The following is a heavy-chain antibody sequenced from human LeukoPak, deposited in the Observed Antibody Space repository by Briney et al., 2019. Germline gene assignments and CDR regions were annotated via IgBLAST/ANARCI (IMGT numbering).Heavy chain of an antibody. CDR1: GGSISSNNYY. Sequence: SETLSLTCTVSGGSISSNNYYWGWIRQPPGKGLEWIGSVHYSGSSYYNPSLKSRVTISVDTSKDQFSLKLSSVTAADTAMYYCARQTGSGLFTLPGGQGTLVTVSS. CDR3: ARQTGSGLFTLP. CDR2: VHYSGSS. V-gene: IGHV4-39*01. D-gene: IGHD3/OR15-3a*01. J-gene: IGHJ4*02.